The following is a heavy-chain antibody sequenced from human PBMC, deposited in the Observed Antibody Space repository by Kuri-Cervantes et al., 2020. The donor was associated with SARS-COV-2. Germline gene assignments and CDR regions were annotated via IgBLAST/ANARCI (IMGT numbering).Heavy chain of an antibody. V-gene: IGHV1-46*01. CDR2: INPSGGST. Sequence: ASVKVSCKASGYTFTGYYMHWVRQAPGQGLEWMGIINPSGGSTSYAQKFQGRVTMTRDTSTSTVYMELSSLRSEDTAVYYCASGGQLPYYYYYYYMDVWGKGTTVTVSS. J-gene: IGHJ6*03. D-gene: IGHD1-1*01. CDR1: GYTFTGYY. CDR3: ASGGQLPYYYYYYYMDV.